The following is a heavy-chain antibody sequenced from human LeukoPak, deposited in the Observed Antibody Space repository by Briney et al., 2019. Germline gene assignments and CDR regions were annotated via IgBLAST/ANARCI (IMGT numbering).Heavy chain of an antibody. CDR3: ARDGWPYYYGSGSLNWFDP. V-gene: IGHV1-2*02. CDR1: GYTFTGYY. D-gene: IGHD3-10*01. CDR2: INPNSGGT. J-gene: IGHJ5*02. Sequence: ASVKVSCKASGYTFTGYYMHWVRQAPGQGLGWMGWINPNSGGTNYAQKFQGRVTMTRDTSISTAYMELSRLRSDDTAVYYCARDGWPYYYGSGSLNWFDPWGQGTLVTVSS.